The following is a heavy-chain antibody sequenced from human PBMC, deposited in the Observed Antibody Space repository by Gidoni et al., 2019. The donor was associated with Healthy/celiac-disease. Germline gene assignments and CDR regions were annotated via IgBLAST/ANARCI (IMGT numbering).Heavy chain of an antibody. J-gene: IGHJ4*02. D-gene: IGHD1-26*01. CDR2: ISGSGGST. V-gene: IGHV3-23*01. Sequence: EVQLLESGGGLVQPGGSLRLSCAASGFPFSSYAMGWVRQAPGKGMEWVSAISGSGGSTYYADSVKGRFTISRDNSKNTLYLQMNSLRAEDTAVYYCANFLRPYSGSSRFDYWGQGTLVTVSS. CDR3: ANFLRPYSGSSRFDY. CDR1: GFPFSSYA.